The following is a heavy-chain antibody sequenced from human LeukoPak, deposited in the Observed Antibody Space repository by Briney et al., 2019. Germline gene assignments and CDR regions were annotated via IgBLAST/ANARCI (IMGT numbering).Heavy chain of an antibody. CDR1: GDALSGYY. CDR2: INHSGIP. D-gene: IGHD3-16*01. Sequence: SETLSLTCAVYGDALSGYYWSRIRQAPGKGLDWIGEINHSGIPRYNPSLKSRVTISLDTSKNQFSLNLTSVTAADTAVYYCARGLILARETLGYWGQGTLVTVSS. J-gene: IGHJ4*02. V-gene: IGHV4-34*01. CDR3: ARGLILARETLGY.